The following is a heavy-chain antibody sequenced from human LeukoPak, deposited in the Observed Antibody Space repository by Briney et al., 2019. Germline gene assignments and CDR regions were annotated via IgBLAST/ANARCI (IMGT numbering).Heavy chain of an antibody. V-gene: IGHV3-53*01. CDR2: FYAGGSI. CDR1: GFTVSSNH. Sequence: GGSLRLSCAASGFTVSSNHMSWVRQAPGKGLEWVSVFYAGGSIHYADTVKGRFSISRDNSKNTLYLQMNSLRAEDTAVYYCARDKGSFDYWGQGTLVTVSS. J-gene: IGHJ4*02. CDR3: ARDKGSFDY.